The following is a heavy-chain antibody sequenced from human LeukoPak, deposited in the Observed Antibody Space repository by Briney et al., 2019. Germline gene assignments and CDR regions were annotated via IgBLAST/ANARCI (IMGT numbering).Heavy chain of an antibody. Sequence: ASVKVSCKASGYTFTGYYMHWVRQAPGQGLEWMGWINPNSGGTNYAQKFQGWVTMTRDTSISTAYMELSRLRSDDTAVYYCARAGSSGWSCSDYWGQGTLVTVSS. V-gene: IGHV1-2*04. D-gene: IGHD6-19*01. CDR3: ARAGSSGWSCSDY. J-gene: IGHJ4*02. CDR1: GYTFTGYY. CDR2: INPNSGGT.